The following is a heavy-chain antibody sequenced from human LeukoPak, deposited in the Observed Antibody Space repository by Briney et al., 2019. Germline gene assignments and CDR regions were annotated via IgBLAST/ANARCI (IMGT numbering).Heavy chain of an antibody. CDR3: ARGPYSGSYAEYFQH. D-gene: IGHD1-26*01. J-gene: IGHJ1*01. Sequence: PGGSLRLSCAASGFTFSSYWMSWVRQAPGKGLEWVANIKQDGSEKYYVDSVKGRFTISRDNAKNSLYLQMNSLRAEDTAVYYCARGPYSGSYAEYFQHWGQGTLVTVSS. CDR1: GFTFSSYW. CDR2: IKQDGSEK. V-gene: IGHV3-7*01.